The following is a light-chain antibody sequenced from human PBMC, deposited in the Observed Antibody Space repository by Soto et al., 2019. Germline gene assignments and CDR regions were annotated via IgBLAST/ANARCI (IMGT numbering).Light chain of an antibody. CDR1: ESVSSRF. V-gene: IGKV3D-20*02. CDR3: QQRSNWPPIT. Sequence: EIVMTQSPGTLSLSPGERATLSCRASESVSSRFLAWYQQKPGQAPRLLMYGASTRATSISDRFSGSGSGTDFTLTISSLEPEDFAVYYCQQRSNWPPITFGQGTRLEIK. CDR2: GAS. J-gene: IGKJ5*01.